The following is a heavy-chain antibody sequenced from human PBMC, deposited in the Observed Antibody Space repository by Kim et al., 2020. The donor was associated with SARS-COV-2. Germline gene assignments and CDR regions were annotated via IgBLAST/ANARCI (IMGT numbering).Heavy chain of an antibody. V-gene: IGHV1-2*02. D-gene: IGHD6-13*01. CDR1: GYTFTGYY. Sequence: ASVKVSCKASGYTFTGYYMHWVRQAPGQGLEWMGWINPNSGGTNYAQKFQGRVTMTRDTSISTAYMELSRLRSDDTAVYYCARDLYSSSWYQFGGLTYYYYGMDVWGQGTTVTVSS. CDR2: INPNSGGT. J-gene: IGHJ6*02. CDR3: ARDLYSSSWYQFGGLTYYYYGMDV.